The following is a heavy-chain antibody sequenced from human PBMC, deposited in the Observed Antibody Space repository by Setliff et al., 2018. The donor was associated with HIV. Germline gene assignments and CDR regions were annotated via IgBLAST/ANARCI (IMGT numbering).Heavy chain of an antibody. CDR3: ARDQWGYSYGYYYYYYMDV. D-gene: IGHD5-18*01. CDR1: GFTFSTYS. J-gene: IGHJ6*03. CDR2: ISSSSSTI. Sequence: PGGSLRLSCLASGFTFSTYSMNWIRQTPEKGLEWISYISSSSSTIYYADSVKGRFTISRDNAKNSVYLQMNNLRAEDTAVYYCARDQWGYSYGYYYYYYMDVWGKGTTVTVS. V-gene: IGHV3-48*01.